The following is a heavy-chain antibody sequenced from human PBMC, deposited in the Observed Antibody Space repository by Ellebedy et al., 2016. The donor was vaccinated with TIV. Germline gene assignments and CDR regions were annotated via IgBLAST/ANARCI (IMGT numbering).Heavy chain of an antibody. J-gene: IGHJ4*02. Sequence: PGGSLRLSCAASGFTLSIYAMSWVRQAPGKGPEWVSLISGSGDSTYYADSVKGRFTISRDNSKNTLYLQMNSLRAEDTAVYYCTKDRSYNTPYYFDYWGQGTLVTVSS. CDR1: GFTLSIYA. CDR3: TKDRSYNTPYYFDY. D-gene: IGHD1-1*01. CDR2: ISGSGDST. V-gene: IGHV3-23*01.